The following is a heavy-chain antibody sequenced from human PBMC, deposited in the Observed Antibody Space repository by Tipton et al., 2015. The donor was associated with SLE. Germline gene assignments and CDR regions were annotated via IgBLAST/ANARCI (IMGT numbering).Heavy chain of an antibody. J-gene: IGHJ3*02. V-gene: IGHV4-59*08. D-gene: IGHD3-22*01. CDR1: GGSISSHY. CDR2: INDSGNT. Sequence: TLSLTCTVSGGSISSHYWSWIRQPPGKALEWIGYINDSGNTNYNPSLESRVTISLDTSNNEFSLNLKSVTATDTAVYYCARGPYYDWAFHIWGPGTVAAVSS. CDR3: ARGPYYDWAFHI.